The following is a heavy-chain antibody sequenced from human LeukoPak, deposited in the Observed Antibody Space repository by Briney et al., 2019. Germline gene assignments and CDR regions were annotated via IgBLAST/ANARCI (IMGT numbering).Heavy chain of an antibody. J-gene: IGHJ4*02. CDR2: INPGGSSI. CDR1: GFTFSSYW. D-gene: IGHD1-14*01. Sequence: GSLRLSCAASGFTFSSYWMHWVRQVPGKGLVWVARINPGGSSITYADSVKGRFTISRDNAKNTLCLQMDSLRAEDTGVYYCARSNQADDYWGQGTLVTVSS. CDR3: ARSNQADDY. V-gene: IGHV3-74*01.